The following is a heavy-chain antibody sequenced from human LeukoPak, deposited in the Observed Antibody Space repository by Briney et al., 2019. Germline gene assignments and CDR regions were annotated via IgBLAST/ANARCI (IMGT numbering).Heavy chain of an antibody. Sequence: SETLSLTCTVSGGSITSSSHYWGWIRQPPGQGLQWIGLIYYDGSAYYNLSLKSRLTISIDTSKSQFSLQLSSVTAADTALYYCARSHDYGDNYFDYWGQGTLVTVSS. CDR2: IYYDGSA. V-gene: IGHV4-39*01. CDR1: GGSITSSSHY. D-gene: IGHD4-17*01. CDR3: ARSHDYGDNYFDY. J-gene: IGHJ4*02.